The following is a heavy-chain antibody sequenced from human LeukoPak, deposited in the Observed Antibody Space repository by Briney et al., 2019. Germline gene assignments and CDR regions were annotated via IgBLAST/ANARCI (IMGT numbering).Heavy chain of an antibody. J-gene: IGHJ4*02. CDR3: ATKDSLNPSTSIDY. CDR1: GYTLTELS. Sequence: GASVKVSCKVSGYTLTELSMHWVRQAPGKGLEWMGGFDPEDGETIYAQKFQGRVTMTEDTSTDTAYMELSSLRSEDTAVYYCATKDSLNPSTSIDYWGQGTLVTVSS. CDR2: FDPEDGET. V-gene: IGHV1-24*01. D-gene: IGHD2-2*01.